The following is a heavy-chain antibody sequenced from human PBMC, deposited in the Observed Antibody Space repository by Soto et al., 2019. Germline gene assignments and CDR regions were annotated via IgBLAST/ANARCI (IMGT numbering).Heavy chain of an antibody. CDR2: IIPIFGTA. J-gene: IGHJ4*02. CDR1: GGTFSSYA. Sequence: VASVKVSCKASGGTFSSYAISWVRQAPGQGLEWMGGIIPIFGTANYAQKFQGRVTITADESTSTAYMELSSLRSEDTAVYYCARVWYYDSSGYYYDYWGQGTLVTVSS. D-gene: IGHD3-22*01. V-gene: IGHV1-69*13. CDR3: ARVWYYDSSGYYYDY.